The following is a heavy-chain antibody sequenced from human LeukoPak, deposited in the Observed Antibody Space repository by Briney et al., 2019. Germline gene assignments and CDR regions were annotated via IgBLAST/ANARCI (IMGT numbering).Heavy chain of an antibody. Sequence: HTGRSLRLSCAASGFTFSAHWIYWLRQAPGKGLAWVSRINGDGSATNYAGSMKGRFTISRDNARNIVYLQMNSLREDDTAVYYCARDLNWGQVDYWGQGTLVTVSS. J-gene: IGHJ4*02. D-gene: IGHD7-27*01. V-gene: IGHV3-74*01. CDR2: INGDGSAT. CDR3: ARDLNWGQVDY. CDR1: GFTFSAHW.